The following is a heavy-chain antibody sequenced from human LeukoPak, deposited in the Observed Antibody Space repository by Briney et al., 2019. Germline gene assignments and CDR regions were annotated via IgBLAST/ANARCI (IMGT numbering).Heavy chain of an antibody. CDR3: ARPSFSSIKDWYFDL. J-gene: IGHJ2*01. Sequence: SETLSLTCAVYGGSFSGYYWSWIRQPPGKGLEWIGEINHSGSTNYNPSLKSRVTISVDTSKNQFSLKLSSVTAADTAVYYCARPSFSSIKDWYFDLWGRGTLVTVSS. CDR2: INHSGST. V-gene: IGHV4-34*01. D-gene: IGHD6-13*01. CDR1: GGSFSGYY.